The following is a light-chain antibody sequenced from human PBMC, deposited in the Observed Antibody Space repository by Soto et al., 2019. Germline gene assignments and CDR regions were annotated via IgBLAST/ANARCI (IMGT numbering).Light chain of an antibody. J-gene: IGKJ1*01. CDR2: DTS. CDR3: QQYGSSPRT. Sequence: EIVLTQSPGTLSLSPGERATLSCRASQSVSSSYFAWYQQKPGQAPRFLIYDTSSRATGIPDRFSGSGSGTDFTLTISRLEPADFAVYYCQQYGSSPRTFGQGTKVEIK. V-gene: IGKV3-20*01. CDR1: QSVSSSY.